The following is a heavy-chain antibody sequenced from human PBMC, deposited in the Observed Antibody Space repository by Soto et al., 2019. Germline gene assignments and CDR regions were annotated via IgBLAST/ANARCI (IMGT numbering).Heavy chain of an antibody. CDR1: GFTVSSND. CDR2: IYTGGST. V-gene: IGHV3-66*01. J-gene: IGHJ4*02. Sequence: GGSLRLSCGASGFTVSSNDVSWVRQAPGKGLEWVSVIYTGGSTYYANSVKGRFTISRDNPKNTVYLQMNSLRAEDTAVYYCLGHDYGAYWGQGTLVTVSS. CDR3: LGHDYGAY.